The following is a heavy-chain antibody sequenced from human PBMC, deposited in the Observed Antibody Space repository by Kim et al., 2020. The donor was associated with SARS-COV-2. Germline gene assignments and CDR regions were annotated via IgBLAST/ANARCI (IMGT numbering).Heavy chain of an antibody. CDR1: GYTFNSNA. Sequence: ASVKVSCKASGYTFNSNAINWVRQAPGQGLEWMGWINTNTGNPTYAQGFTGRFVFSLDTSVSTSYLQISSLKAEDTAVYYCAREVSGAYYYYGMDVWGQGTTVTVSS. CDR2: INTNTGNP. D-gene: IGHD3-10*01. CDR3: AREVSGAYYYYGMDV. V-gene: IGHV7-4-1*02. J-gene: IGHJ6*02.